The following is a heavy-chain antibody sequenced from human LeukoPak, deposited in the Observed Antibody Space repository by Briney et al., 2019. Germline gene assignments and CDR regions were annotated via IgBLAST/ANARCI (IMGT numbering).Heavy chain of an antibody. CDR1: GYTFTTYD. J-gene: IGHJ4*02. D-gene: IGHD6-19*01. CDR3: ARDGAVAALDY. CDR2: MNPNSGGT. V-gene: IGHV1-2*02. Sequence: ASVKVSCKASGYTFTTYDITWVRQATGQGLEWMGWMNPNSGGTNYAQKFQGRVTMTRDTSISTAYMELSRLRSDDTAVYYCARDGAVAALDYWGQGTLVTVSS.